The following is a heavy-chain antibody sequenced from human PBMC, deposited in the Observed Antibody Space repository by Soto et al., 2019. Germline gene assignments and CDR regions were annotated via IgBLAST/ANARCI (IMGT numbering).Heavy chain of an antibody. J-gene: IGHJ4*02. CDR1: GFTFSDHY. D-gene: IGHD3-10*01. CDR3: ARTTYGARDY. V-gene: IGHV3-72*01. Sequence: EVQLVESGGGLVQPGGSLRLSCATSGFTFSDHYMDWIRQAPGKGLEWVGRTRNKAKSYTTDYAASVKGRFTISRGDSNHSLYLQLNSLRTEDTAVYYSARTTYGARDYWGQGTLVTVSS. CDR2: TRNKAKSYTT.